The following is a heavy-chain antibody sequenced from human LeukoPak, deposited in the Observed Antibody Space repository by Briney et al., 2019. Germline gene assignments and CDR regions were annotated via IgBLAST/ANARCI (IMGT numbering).Heavy chain of an antibody. J-gene: IGHJ4*02. Sequence: ASVKVSCKASGHTFTAYYMFWVRQAPGQGLEWMGWINPNSGGTNYAPKFQGRVTMTRDTSISTAYMELSGLTSDDTAVYFCATYYSDTSARDWGQGTLVTVSS. CDR1: GHTFTAYY. CDR2: INPNSGGT. CDR3: ATYYSDTSARD. D-gene: IGHD3-22*01. V-gene: IGHV1-2*02.